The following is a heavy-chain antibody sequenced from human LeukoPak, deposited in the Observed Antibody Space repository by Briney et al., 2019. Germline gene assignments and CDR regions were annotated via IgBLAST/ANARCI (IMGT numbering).Heavy chain of an antibody. CDR3: ARGYYGSSGFDY. D-gene: IGHD3-10*01. J-gene: IGHJ4*02. CDR2: LYPGDSDT. V-gene: IGHV5-51*01. CDR1: GYNFTSYW. Sequence: SGESLKISCKSSGYNFTSYWIGWVRQMPGKGLEWLGILYPGDSDTRYSPPFQGQVTISADKSISTAYLQWSSLQASDTAIYYCARGYYGSSGFDYWGQGTLVTVPS.